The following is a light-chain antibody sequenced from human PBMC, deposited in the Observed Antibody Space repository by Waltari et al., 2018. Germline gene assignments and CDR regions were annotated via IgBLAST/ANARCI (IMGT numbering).Light chain of an antibody. CDR1: SGHSNYA. CDR3: QTWATGIRV. Sequence: QLVLTQSPSASASLGASVKLTCTLSSGHSNYAIAWHQQQPEKGPRFLMRLNSDGSHTKGDGIPVRFSGSSSGAERYLTISSRQSEDEADYYCQTWATGIRVFGGGTKLTVL. V-gene: IGLV4-69*01. J-gene: IGLJ3*02. CDR2: LNSDGSH.